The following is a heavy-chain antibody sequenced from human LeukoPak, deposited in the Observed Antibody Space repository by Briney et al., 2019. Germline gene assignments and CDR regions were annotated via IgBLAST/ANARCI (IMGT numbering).Heavy chain of an antibody. J-gene: IGHJ6*02. D-gene: IGHD3-9*01. CDR3: ARDGNYDILTGHYYYYGMDV. CDR2: ISYDGSNK. V-gene: IGHV3-30-3*01. CDR1: GFTFSSYA. Sequence: GGSLRLSCAASGFTFSSYAMHWVRQAPGKGLEWVAVISYDGSNKYYADSVKGRFTISSDNSKNTLYLQMNSLRAEDTAVYYCARDGNYDILTGHYYYYGMDVWGQGTTVTVSS.